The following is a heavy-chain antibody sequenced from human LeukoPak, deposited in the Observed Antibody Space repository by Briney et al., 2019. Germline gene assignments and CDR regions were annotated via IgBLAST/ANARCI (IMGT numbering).Heavy chain of an antibody. V-gene: IGHV4-31*03. Sequence: SETLSLTCTVSGGSISSGGYYWSWIRQHPGKGLEWIGYIYYSGSTYYNPSLKSRVTISVDTSKNQFSLKLSSVTAADTAVYYCARYCRVGNWFDPWGQGTLVTVSS. CDR3: ARYCRVGNWFDP. J-gene: IGHJ5*02. CDR2: IYYSGST. CDR1: GGSISSGGYY. D-gene: IGHD2-15*01.